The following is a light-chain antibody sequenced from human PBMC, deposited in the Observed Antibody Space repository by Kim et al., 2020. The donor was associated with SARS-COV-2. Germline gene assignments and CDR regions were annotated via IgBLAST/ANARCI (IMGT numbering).Light chain of an antibody. CDR1: QSIASY. Sequence: EIVLTQSPATLSLSPGERATLSCRASQSIASYLAWYQQKPGQAPRLLIYDASNRATGIPPRFSGSGSGTDFTLTISSLEPEDFAVYYCQQRSDYTFGQGTKVDIK. CDR3: QQRSDYT. CDR2: DAS. V-gene: IGKV3-11*01. J-gene: IGKJ2*01.